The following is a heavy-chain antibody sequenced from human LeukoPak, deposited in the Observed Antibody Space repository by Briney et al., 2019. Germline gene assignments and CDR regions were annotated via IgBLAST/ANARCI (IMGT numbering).Heavy chain of an antibody. Sequence: GASVKVSCKASGYTFTCYYMHWVRQAPGQGLGWMGWINPNSGGTNYAQKFQGRVTMTRDTSISTAYMELSRLRSDDTAVYYCARAVQLERLGFGKEGSAFDYWGQGTLVTVSS. D-gene: IGHD1-1*01. J-gene: IGHJ4*02. CDR1: GYTFTCYY. CDR3: ARAVQLERLGFGKEGSAFDY. CDR2: INPNSGGT. V-gene: IGHV1-2*02.